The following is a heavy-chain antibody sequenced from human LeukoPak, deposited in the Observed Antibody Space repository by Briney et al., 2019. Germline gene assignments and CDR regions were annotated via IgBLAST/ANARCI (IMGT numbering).Heavy chain of an antibody. Sequence: GGSLRLSCAASGFTFSSYWMSWVRQAPGKGLEWVSAISGSGGSTYYADSVKGRFTISRDNSKNTLYLQMNSLRAEDTAVYYCAKDYTYLGRPHYGSADYWGQGTLVTVSS. CDR3: AKDYTYLGRPHYGSADY. V-gene: IGHV3-23*01. D-gene: IGHD3-10*01. J-gene: IGHJ4*02. CDR1: GFTFSSYW. CDR2: ISGSGGST.